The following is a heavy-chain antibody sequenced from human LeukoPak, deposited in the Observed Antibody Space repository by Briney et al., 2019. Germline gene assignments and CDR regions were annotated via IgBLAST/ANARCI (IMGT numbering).Heavy chain of an antibody. Sequence: GGSLRLSCAASGFTFSGSAMHWVRQASGKGLEWVGRIRSKANSYATAYAASVKGRFTISRDDSKNTAYLQMNSLRAEDTAVYYCARALYFSSGYRRFDYWGQGTLVTVSS. D-gene: IGHD3-22*01. J-gene: IGHJ4*02. CDR2: IRSKANSYAT. V-gene: IGHV3-73*01. CDR3: ARALYFSSGYRRFDY. CDR1: GFTFSGSA.